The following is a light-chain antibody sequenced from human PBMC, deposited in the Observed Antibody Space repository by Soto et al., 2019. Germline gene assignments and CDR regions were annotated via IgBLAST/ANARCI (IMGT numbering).Light chain of an antibody. CDR2: DAS. CDR1: QSLGNW. CDR3: QQRSNWPLT. J-gene: IGKJ4*01. Sequence: DIQMTQSPSTLSASVGDSVTITCRASQSLGNWLAWYQQKPGKAPELLIHDASSLENGVSSRFSGSGSGTDFTLAISSLEPEDFAVYYCQQRSNWPLTFGGGTKVDIK. V-gene: IGKV1-5*01.